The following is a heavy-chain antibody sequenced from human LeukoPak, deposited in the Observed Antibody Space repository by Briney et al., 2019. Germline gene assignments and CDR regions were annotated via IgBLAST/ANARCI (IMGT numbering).Heavy chain of an antibody. CDR2: IYTSGST. V-gene: IGHV4-59*10. CDR1: GGSFSGYY. Sequence: SETLSLTCAVYGGSFSGYYWSWIRQPAGKGLEWIGRIYTSGSTNYNPSLKSRVTISVDTSKNQFSLKLSSVTAADTAVYYCAGNYYGSGSYYSEDRYWGQGTLVTVSS. D-gene: IGHD3-10*01. J-gene: IGHJ4*02. CDR3: AGNYYGSGSYYSEDRY.